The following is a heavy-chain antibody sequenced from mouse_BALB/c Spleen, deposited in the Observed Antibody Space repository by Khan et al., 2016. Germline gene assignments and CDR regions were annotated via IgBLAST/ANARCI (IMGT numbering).Heavy chain of an antibody. V-gene: IGHV3-2*02. CDR3: ARSDYGDKDAMDY. CDR1: VYSITSDYA. Sequence: EVQLQESGPGLVKPSQSLSLTCTVTVYSITSDYAWNWIRQFPGNRLEWLGYISYSGSTRYNPSLKSRISITRDTSKNQFFLQLNSVTSEDTATYYCARSDYGDKDAMDYWGQGTSVTVSS. J-gene: IGHJ4*01. D-gene: IGHD1-1*01. CDR2: ISYSGST.